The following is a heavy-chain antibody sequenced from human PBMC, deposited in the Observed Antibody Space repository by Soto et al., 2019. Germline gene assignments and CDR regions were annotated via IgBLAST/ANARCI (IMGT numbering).Heavy chain of an antibody. CDR3: ARGGGGYCSSTSCYADNWFDP. CDR1: GGSFSGYY. D-gene: IGHD2-2*01. J-gene: IGHJ5*02. CDR2: INHSGST. V-gene: IGHV4-34*01. Sequence: SETLSLTCAVYGGSFSGYYWSWIRQPPGKGLEWIGEINHSGSTNYNPSLKSRVTISVDTSKNQFSLKLSSVTAADTAVYYCARGGGGYCSSTSCYADNWFDPWGQGTLVTVSS.